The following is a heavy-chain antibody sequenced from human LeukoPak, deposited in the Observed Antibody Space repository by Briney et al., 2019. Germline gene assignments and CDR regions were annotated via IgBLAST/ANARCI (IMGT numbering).Heavy chain of an antibody. V-gene: IGHV1-2*02. CDR1: GYTFTGYY. Sequence: ASVKVSCKASGYTFTGYYMHWVRQAPGQGLEWMGWINPNSGGTNYAQKFQGRVTMTRDTSISTAYMELSRLRSDDTAVYYCARVQLGWYYYMDVWGKGTTVTVSS. CDR2: INPNSGGT. J-gene: IGHJ6*03. CDR3: ARVQLGWYYYMDV. D-gene: IGHD1-1*01.